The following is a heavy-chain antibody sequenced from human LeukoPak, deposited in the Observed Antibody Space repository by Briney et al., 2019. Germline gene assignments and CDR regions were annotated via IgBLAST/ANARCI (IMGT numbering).Heavy chain of an antibody. Sequence: RWSLRLSCAASGFTVSSNYMSWVRQAPGRGLEWVSVIYSGGSTYYADSVKGRFTISRDNSKNTLYLQMNSLRAEDTAVYYCARVYSGSYFDEYYFDYWGQGTLVTVSS. CDR3: ARVYSGSYFDEYYFDY. V-gene: IGHV3-53*01. CDR2: IYSGGST. D-gene: IGHD1-26*01. CDR1: GFTVSSNY. J-gene: IGHJ4*02.